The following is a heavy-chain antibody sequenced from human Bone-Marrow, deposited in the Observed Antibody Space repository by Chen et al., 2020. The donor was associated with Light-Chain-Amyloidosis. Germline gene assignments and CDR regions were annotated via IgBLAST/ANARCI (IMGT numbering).Heavy chain of an antibody. CDR2: INYNDEK. D-gene: IGHD2-2*01. CDR1: GFSLNTHGVT. CDR3: AHSEPAAITSRFGH. J-gene: IGHJ4*02. V-gene: IGHV2-5*01. Sequence: QITLKESGPTLVKPTQTLTLTCSFSGFSLNTHGVTVGWIRQPPGKALEWLALINYNDEKHYSQSLQSRLTITKDTSKNLVVLTMTNMDPVDTATYYCAHSEPAAITSRFGHWGQGTLVTVSS.